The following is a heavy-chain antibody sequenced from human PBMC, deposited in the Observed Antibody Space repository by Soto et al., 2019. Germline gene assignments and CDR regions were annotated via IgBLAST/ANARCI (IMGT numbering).Heavy chain of an antibody. V-gene: IGHV4-4*07. CDR2: IYTSGST. Sequence: SETLSLTXTVSGGSISSYYWSWIRQHAGKGMEWIGRIYTSGSTNDNPSLKSRVTMSVDTSKNQFSLKLSSVTAADTAVYYCARDMSSLNYDFWSGYSYYFDYWGQGTLVTVSS. CDR1: GGSISSYY. J-gene: IGHJ4*02. D-gene: IGHD3-3*01. CDR3: ARDMSSLNYDFWSGYSYYFDY.